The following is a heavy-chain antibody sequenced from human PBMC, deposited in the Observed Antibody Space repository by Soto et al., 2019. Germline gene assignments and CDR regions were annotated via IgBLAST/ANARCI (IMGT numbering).Heavy chain of an antibody. CDR2: VFGNGAGTP. J-gene: IGHJ4*02. Sequence: QVQLQESGPGLVRPSETLSLTCSVSGSSFTGDYWSWIRQPAGKGLEWIGRVFGNGAGTPIYNSSLKNRVTVSVDSSMKKFSLKLTSVTAADTAVYFCARDPPPYDRRTQSAGAFEDWGQVILVAVSS. V-gene: IGHV4-4*07. D-gene: IGHD3-22*01. CDR3: ARDPPPYDRRTQSAGAFED. CDR1: GSSFTGDY.